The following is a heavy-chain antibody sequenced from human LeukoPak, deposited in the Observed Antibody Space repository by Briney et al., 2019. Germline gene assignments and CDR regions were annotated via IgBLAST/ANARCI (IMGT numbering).Heavy chain of an antibody. V-gene: IGHV3-23*01. CDR2: ISGSGGST. CDR1: GFTFSSYA. CDR3: AKGGLRSGYSFDD. J-gene: IGHJ4*02. D-gene: IGHD3-9*01. Sequence: GGSLRLSCAASGFTFSSYAMSWVRQAPGKGLEWVSAISGSGGSTYSADSVKGRFAISRDNSKNTAFLQMYSLRAEDTALYYCAKGGLRSGYSFDDWGQGTLVSVSS.